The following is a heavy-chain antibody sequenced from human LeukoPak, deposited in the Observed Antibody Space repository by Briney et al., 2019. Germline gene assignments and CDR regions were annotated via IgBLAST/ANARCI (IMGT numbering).Heavy chain of an antibody. Sequence: SQTLSLTCAISGDSVSSNTAAWNWIRQSPSRGLEWLGRTYYRSKWYNDYAISVKSRITVKTDTSKNQFSLKLSSVTAADTAVYYCARGLEQLLNGPSYYMDVWGKGTTVTVSS. CDR1: GDSVSSNTAA. D-gene: IGHD6-6*01. V-gene: IGHV6-1*01. CDR2: TYYRSKWYN. CDR3: ARGLEQLLNGPSYYMDV. J-gene: IGHJ6*03.